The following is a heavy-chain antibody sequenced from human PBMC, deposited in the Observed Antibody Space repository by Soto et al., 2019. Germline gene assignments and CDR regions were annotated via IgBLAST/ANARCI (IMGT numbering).Heavy chain of an antibody. CDR1: GPSFVSYR. V-gene: IGHV3-23*01. D-gene: IGHD6-13*01. Sequence: GSLRLSCAASGPSFVSYRIRCVRHSALKCREWVSAISGSGDTTLYAASVRGRLIISRDNSKNKVYLDMSSLRAEDTALYYCAGPVGGYQVLFGTWYGTRSDYWGQGTLVTVSS. CDR3: AGPVGGYQVLFGTWYGTRSDY. CDR2: ISGSGDTT. J-gene: IGHJ4*02.